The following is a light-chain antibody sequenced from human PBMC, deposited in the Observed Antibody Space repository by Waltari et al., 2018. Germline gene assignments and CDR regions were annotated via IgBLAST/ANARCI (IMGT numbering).Light chain of an antibody. CDR2: GSF. V-gene: IGKV3-20*01. CDR1: PTLSSNS. CDR3: QQYGTLPRT. J-gene: IGKJ1*01. Sequence: ELVLTQSPGTLSLSPGERATLSCRASPTLSSNSLAWYQQKPGQAPRLIIYGSFNRATGIPDRFSGSGSGTDFTLTIIRLEPEDFAVYYCQQYGTLPRTFGQGTKVELK.